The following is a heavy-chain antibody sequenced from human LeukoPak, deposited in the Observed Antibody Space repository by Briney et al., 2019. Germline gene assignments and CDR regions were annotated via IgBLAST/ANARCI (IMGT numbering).Heavy chain of an antibody. V-gene: IGHV3-23*01. CDR2: ITGSGTNT. CDR3: VIWGDYDVLTGYYVPDY. D-gene: IGHD3-9*01. Sequence: GGFLRLSCVASGFTFSNYAMSWVRQAPGKGLEWVSAITGSGTNTYYADPVKGRFTISRDNSKNTVFLQMNSLRHEDTAIYYCVIWGDYDVLTGYYVPDYWGQGTLVTVSS. J-gene: IGHJ4*02. CDR1: GFTFSNYA.